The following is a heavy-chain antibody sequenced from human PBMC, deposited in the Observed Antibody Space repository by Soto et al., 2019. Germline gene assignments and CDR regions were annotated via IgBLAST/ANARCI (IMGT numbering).Heavy chain of an antibody. D-gene: IGHD3-10*01. CDR1: GYTFTAYP. V-gene: IGHV1-3*01. CDR2: INAANGDT. J-gene: IGHJ4*02. Sequence: QVHLVQSGAEVKKPGASVKVSCKASGYTFTAYPMHWVRQAPGQRLEWMGWINAANGDTGYSQKFHDRVTFTRDTSATTVYMELSSLTSEDTAVYYCERKDYYGAGVYSFDHWGQGTLVTVSS. CDR3: ERKDYYGAGVYSFDH.